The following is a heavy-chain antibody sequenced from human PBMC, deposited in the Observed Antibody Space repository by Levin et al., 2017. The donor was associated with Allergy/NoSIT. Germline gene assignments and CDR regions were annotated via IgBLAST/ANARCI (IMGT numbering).Heavy chain of an antibody. CDR3: ARVTRCGGDCYFLDS. D-gene: IGHD2-21*02. Sequence: GGSLRPSCEASGFTFSDYYMTWIRRAPGMGLEWVSYISGSGTIIYYADSVKGRFTISRDNAKNSLYLQMNSLRAADTAVYYCARVTRCGGDCYFLDSWGQGVLVTVSS. CDR1: GFTFSDYY. J-gene: IGHJ4*02. CDR2: ISGSGTII. V-gene: IGHV3-11*01.